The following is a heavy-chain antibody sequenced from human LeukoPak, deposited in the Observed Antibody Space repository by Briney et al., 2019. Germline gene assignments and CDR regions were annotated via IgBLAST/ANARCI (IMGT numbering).Heavy chain of an antibody. CDR3: ASSTGGDY. Sequence: SETLSLTCTVSGGSISSYYWSWVRQPPGKGLEYIGYIYYSGSTNYNPSLKSRLTISVDTSENQFSLKLSSVTAADTAVYYCASSTGGDYWGQGTLVTVSS. D-gene: IGHD3-16*01. V-gene: IGHV4-59*01. J-gene: IGHJ4*02. CDR2: IYYSGST. CDR1: GGSISSYY.